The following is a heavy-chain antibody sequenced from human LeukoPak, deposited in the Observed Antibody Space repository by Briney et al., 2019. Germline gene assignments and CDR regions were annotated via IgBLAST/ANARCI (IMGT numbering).Heavy chain of an antibody. CDR1: GASISSGGFF. D-gene: IGHD1-26*01. V-gene: IGHV4-31*03. Sequence: TSETLSLTCTVSGASISSGGFFWSWIRQHPGKGLEWIGYIYYSGSAYYSPSLNSRPTITLDTSKTQFSLRLSSVTAADTAVYYCARSRAFNSGAFDPWGQGSLVTVSS. CDR2: IYYSGSA. J-gene: IGHJ5*02. CDR3: ARSRAFNSGAFDP.